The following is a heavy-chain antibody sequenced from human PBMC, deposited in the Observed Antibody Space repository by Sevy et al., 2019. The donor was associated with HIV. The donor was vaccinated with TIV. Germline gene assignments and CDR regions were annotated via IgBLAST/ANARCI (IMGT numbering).Heavy chain of an antibody. CDR3: AKIFAH. CDR1: GGSISSSGSF. CDR2: ISYVGKT. J-gene: IGHJ5*02. Sequence: SETLSLTCNVSGGSISSSGSFWGWIRQSPGKGLEWIGDISYVGKTNYNPSLRGRVTISRDTSNNHFSLRLKYVSAADTGAYYCAKIFAHWGQGTLVTVSS. V-gene: IGHV4-39*02.